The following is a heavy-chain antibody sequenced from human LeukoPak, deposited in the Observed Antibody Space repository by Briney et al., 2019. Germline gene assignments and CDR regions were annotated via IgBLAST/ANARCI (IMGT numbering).Heavy chain of an antibody. CDR3: GRRDFDVTHDFDY. CDR2: ISSSSSYI. CDR1: GFTFSSYS. V-gene: IGHV3-21*01. Sequence: PGGSLRLSCAASGFTFSSYSMNWVRQAPGKGLEWVSSISSSSSYIYYADSVKGRFTISRDNAKNSLYLQMNSLRAEDTAAYYCGRRDFDVTHDFDYWGQGTLVTVSS. J-gene: IGHJ4*02. D-gene: IGHD3-9*01.